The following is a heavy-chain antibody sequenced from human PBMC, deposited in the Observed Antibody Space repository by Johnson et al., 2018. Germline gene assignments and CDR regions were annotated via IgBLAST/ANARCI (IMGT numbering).Heavy chain of an antibody. CDR2: MNPNSGNT. Sequence: QVQLVQSGAEVKKPGASVKVSCKASGYTFTSYDINWVRQATGQGLEWMGWMNPNSGNTGYAQKFQGRVTMTRNTSISTAYMELSSLRPEDTAGYYCARMTGRYSSDWYGNYYYYMDVWGKGTTVTVSS. CDR1: GYTFTSYD. D-gene: IGHD6-19*01. V-gene: IGHV1-8*01. J-gene: IGHJ6*03. CDR3: ARMTGRYSSDWYGNYYYYMDV.